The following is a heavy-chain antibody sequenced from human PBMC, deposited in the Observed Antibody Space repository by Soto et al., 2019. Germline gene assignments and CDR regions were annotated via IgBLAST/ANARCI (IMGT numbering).Heavy chain of an antibody. Sequence: GGSLRLSCAASGFTFSSYSMNWVRQAPGKGLEWVSSISSSSSYIYYADSVKGRFTISRDNAKNSLYLQMNSLRAEDTAVYYCASTSRGYYYYMDVWGKGTTVTVSS. D-gene: IGHD3-16*01. J-gene: IGHJ6*03. V-gene: IGHV3-21*01. CDR3: ASTSRGYYYYMDV. CDR1: GFTFSSYS. CDR2: ISSSSSYI.